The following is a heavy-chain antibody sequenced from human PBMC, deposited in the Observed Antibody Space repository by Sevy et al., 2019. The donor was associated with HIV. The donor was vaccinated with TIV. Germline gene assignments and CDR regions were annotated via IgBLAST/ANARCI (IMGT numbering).Heavy chain of an antibody. CDR3: ASLVVVAAHLVDY. J-gene: IGHJ4*02. D-gene: IGHD2-15*01. CDR2: ISSSGSTI. Sequence: GGSLRLSCAASGFTFSDYYMSWIRQAPGKGLEWVSYISSSGSTIYYADSVKGRFTISRDNAKNSLYLQMNSLRAEDTAVYYCASLVVVAAHLVDYWGQGTLVTVSS. V-gene: IGHV3-11*01. CDR1: GFTFSDYY.